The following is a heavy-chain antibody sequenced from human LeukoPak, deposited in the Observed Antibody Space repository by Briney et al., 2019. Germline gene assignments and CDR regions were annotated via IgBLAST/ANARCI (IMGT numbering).Heavy chain of an antibody. V-gene: IGHV3-21*01. Sequence: PGGSLRLSCAASGFTFSSYEMNWVRQAPGKGLEWVSSISSSSSYIYYADSVKGRFTISRDNAKNSLYLQMNSLRAEDTAVYYCASGYYGSGIMYYYYYYMDVWGKGTTVTVSS. CDR3: ASGYYGSGIMYYYYYYMDV. J-gene: IGHJ6*03. D-gene: IGHD3-10*01. CDR2: ISSSSSYI. CDR1: GFTFSSYE.